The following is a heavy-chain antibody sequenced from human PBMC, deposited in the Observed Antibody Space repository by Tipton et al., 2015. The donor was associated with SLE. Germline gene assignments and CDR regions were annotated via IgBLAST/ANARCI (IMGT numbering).Heavy chain of an antibody. CDR3: ARDWDHGIAVAGGDFDI. V-gene: IGHV4-38-2*02. D-gene: IGHD6-19*01. Sequence: LRLSCAVSGYSISSGYYWGWIRQPPGKGLEWIGSIYHSGSTYYNPSLKSRVTISVDTSKNQFSLKLSSVTAADTAEYYCARDWDHGIAVAGGDFDIWGQGSMVTVSS. CDR1: GYSISSGYY. J-gene: IGHJ3*02. CDR2: IYHSGST.